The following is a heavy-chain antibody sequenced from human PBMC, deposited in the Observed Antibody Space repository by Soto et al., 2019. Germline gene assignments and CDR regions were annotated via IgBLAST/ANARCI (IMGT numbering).Heavy chain of an antibody. J-gene: IGHJ4*02. CDR3: ARGPSGDKVDS. D-gene: IGHD7-27*01. V-gene: IGHV4-30-4*01. CDR2: TYDGGRT. Sequence: QVQLQESGPGLVKPSQTLSLTCTVSGGAISTVDYWWSWIRQSPDMGLEWIGHTYDGGRTYNNPSLKSRVTMSVDTSKRQLSLTLSSVSAADTAVYYCARGPSGDKVDSWGQGTLVTVSS. CDR1: GGAISTVDYW.